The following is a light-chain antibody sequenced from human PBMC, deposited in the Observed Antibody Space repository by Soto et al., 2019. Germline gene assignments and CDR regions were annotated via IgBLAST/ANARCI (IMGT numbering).Light chain of an antibody. J-gene: IGKJ1*01. CDR3: QQSYSTPPWT. V-gene: IGKV1-39*01. CDR1: QSISSY. Sequence: DIQMTQSPSSLSASVGHRVTITCRASQSISSYLNWYQQKPGKAPKLLIYAASSLQSGVPSRFSGSGSGTDFTLTISSLQPEDFATYYYQQSYSTPPWTFGQGTKVEIK. CDR2: AAS.